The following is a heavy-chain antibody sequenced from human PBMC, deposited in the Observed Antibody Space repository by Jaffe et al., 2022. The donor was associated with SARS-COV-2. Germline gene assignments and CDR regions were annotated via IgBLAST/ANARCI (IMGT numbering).Heavy chain of an antibody. CDR2: IYSGGST. V-gene: IGHV3-66*02. CDR3: ARERGYYDSSGYYDY. CDR1: GFTVSSNY. Sequence: EVQLVESGGGLVQPGGSLRLSCAASGFTVSSNYMSWVRQAPGKGLEWVSVIYSGGSTYYADSVKGRFTISRDNSKNTLYLQMNSLRAEDTAVYYCARERGYYDSSGYYDYWGQGTLVTVSS. J-gene: IGHJ4*02. D-gene: IGHD3-22*01.